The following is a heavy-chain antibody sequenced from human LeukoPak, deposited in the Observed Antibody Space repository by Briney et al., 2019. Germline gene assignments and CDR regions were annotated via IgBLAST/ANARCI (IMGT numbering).Heavy chain of an antibody. CDR1: GGTFSSYA. Sequence: SVKVSSKASGGTFSSYAISWVRQAPGQGLEWMGGIIPIFGTANYAQKFQGRVTITADESTSTAYMELSSLRSEDTAVYYCARPSAAAGTPGYFQHWGQGTLVTVSS. CDR2: IIPIFGTA. D-gene: IGHD6-13*01. CDR3: ARPSAAAGTPGYFQH. J-gene: IGHJ1*01. V-gene: IGHV1-69*13.